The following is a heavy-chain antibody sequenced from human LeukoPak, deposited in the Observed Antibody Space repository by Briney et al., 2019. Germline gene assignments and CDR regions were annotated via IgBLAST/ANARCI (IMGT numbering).Heavy chain of an antibody. J-gene: IGHJ6*02. CDR2: IYYGGST. Sequence: SSETLSLTCTVSGGSISTYYWSWIRQPPGKGLEWIGYIYYGGSTNYNPSLKGRVTISVDTSKNQFSLKLSSVTAADTAMYYCARDGRIAVAGFYYHYGMDVWGQGTTVTVSS. V-gene: IGHV4-59*01. D-gene: IGHD6-19*01. CDR3: ARDGRIAVAGFYYHYGMDV. CDR1: GGSISTYY.